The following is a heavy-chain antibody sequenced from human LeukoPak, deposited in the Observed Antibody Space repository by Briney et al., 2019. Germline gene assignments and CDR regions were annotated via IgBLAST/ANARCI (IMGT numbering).Heavy chain of an antibody. CDR3: ARVRTYYDFWSGYGWFDP. Sequence: GGSLRLSCAASGFTFSSYWMHWVRQAPGKGLVWVSRINSDGSSTSYADSVKGRFTISRDNAKNTLYLQMNSLRAEDTAVYYCARVRTYYDFWSGYGWFDPWGQGTLVTVSS. J-gene: IGHJ5*02. CDR1: GFTFSSYW. D-gene: IGHD3-3*01. V-gene: IGHV3-74*01. CDR2: INSDGSST.